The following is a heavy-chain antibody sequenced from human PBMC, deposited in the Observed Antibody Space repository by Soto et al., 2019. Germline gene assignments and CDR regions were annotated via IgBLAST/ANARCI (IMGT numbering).Heavy chain of an antibody. Sequence: LSLTCAVYGGSFSGYYWSWIRQPPGKGLEWVSYISSSSSYTNYADSVKGRFTISRDNAKNSLYLQMNSLRAEDTAVYYCAKDQGSSWYEIDYWGQGTLVTVSS. CDR3: AKDQGSSWYEIDY. J-gene: IGHJ4*02. CDR2: ISSSSSYT. V-gene: IGHV3-11*05. D-gene: IGHD6-13*01. CDR1: GGSFSGYY.